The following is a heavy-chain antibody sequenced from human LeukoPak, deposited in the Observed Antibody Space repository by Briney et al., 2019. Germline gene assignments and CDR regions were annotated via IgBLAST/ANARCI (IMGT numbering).Heavy chain of an antibody. J-gene: IGHJ1*01. CDR1: GFTFSTYW. D-gene: IGHD3-22*01. CDR3: ARAPSEIGGYYPEYFRH. CDR2: IKSDGGT. V-gene: IGHV3-74*01. Sequence: GGSLRLSCAASGFTFSTYWIHWVRQAPGKGLAWVSRIKSDGGTNYADSVKGRFTISRDNAKKTVSLQMNSLRPEDTGVYYCARAPSEIGGYYPEYFRHWGQGTLVTVSS.